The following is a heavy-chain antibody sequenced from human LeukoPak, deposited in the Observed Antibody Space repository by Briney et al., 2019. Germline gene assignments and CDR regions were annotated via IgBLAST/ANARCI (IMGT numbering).Heavy chain of an antibody. D-gene: IGHD3-22*01. CDR3: ARGGRGSAAVVVPRSFDI. J-gene: IGHJ3*02. V-gene: IGHV3-53*01. CDR2: TYTGGNS. CDR1: GFTVSSTH. Sequence: GGSPRLSCEASGFTVSSTHMVWVRQAPGKGLEWVSVTYTGGNSYYAGSVQGRFIISRDISKNTLYLQMNNLRAEDSALYYCARGGRGSAAVVVPRSFDIWGQGTMVTVSS.